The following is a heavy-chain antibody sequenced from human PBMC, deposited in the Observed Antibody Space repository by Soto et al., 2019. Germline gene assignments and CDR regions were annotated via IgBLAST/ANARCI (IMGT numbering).Heavy chain of an antibody. J-gene: IGHJ4*02. CDR1: GYDFSAYW. CDR3: ARTDYGSGTFDS. Sequence: DVQLVQSGAEVKKPGESLRISCKGSGYDFSAYWINWVRQMPGKGLEWMGTIYPGDSDVRYSPSFQGQVTISVDKSISIAYLQWSSLKAADTAICYCARTDYGSGTFDSWGQGTLVTVSS. V-gene: IGHV5-51*03. CDR2: IYPGDSDV. D-gene: IGHD3-10*01.